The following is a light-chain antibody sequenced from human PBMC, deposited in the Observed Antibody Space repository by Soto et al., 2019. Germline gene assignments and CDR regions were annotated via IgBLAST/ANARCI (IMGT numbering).Light chain of an antibody. J-gene: IGLJ1*01. CDR1: SGHSSYI. V-gene: IGLV4-60*03. Sequence: QSVLTQSSSASASLGSSVKLTCTLSSGHSSYIIAWHQQQPGKAPRYLMKLEGSGNYNKGSGVPDRFSGSSSGADRYLTISTLQSEDEADYYCETWDSNTRVFGTGTKLTVL. CDR3: ETWDSNTRV. CDR2: LEGSGNY.